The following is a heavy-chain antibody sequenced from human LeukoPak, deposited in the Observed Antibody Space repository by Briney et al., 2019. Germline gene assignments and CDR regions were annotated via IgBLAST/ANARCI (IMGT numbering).Heavy chain of an antibody. Sequence: GASVKVSCKASGYTFASYDINWVRQATGQGLEWMGWMNPNSGNTGYAQKFQGRVTMTEDTSTDTAYMELSSLRSEDTAVYYCATITYSSGWNFDYWGQGTLVTVSS. V-gene: IGHV1-8*01. CDR3: ATITYSSGWNFDY. J-gene: IGHJ4*02. CDR1: GYTFASYD. CDR2: MNPNSGNT. D-gene: IGHD6-19*01.